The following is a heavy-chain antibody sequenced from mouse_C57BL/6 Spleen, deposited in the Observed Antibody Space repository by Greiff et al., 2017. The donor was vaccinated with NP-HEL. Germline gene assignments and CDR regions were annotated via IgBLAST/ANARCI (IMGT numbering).Heavy chain of an antibody. D-gene: IGHD1-1*01. J-gene: IGHJ2*01. Sequence: DVMLVESGGGLVKPGGSLKLSCAASGFTFSSYAMSWVRQTPEKRLEWVATISDGGSYTYYPDNVKGRFTISRDNAKNNLYLQMSHLKSEDTAMYYCARDQGSSYLYYFDYWGQGTTLTVSS. CDR2: ISDGGSYT. V-gene: IGHV5-4*01. CDR3: ARDQGSSYLYYFDY. CDR1: GFTFSSYA.